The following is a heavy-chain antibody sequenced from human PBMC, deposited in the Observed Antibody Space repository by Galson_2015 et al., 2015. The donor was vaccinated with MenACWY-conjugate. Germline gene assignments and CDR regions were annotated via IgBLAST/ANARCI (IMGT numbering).Heavy chain of an antibody. CDR1: GSTFSKHG. D-gene: IGHD3-16*01. V-gene: IGHV1-18*01. J-gene: IGHJ1*01. CDR3: ARVKKQRERDSIWGSYEY. Sequence: SVKVSCKASGSTFSKHGIGWVRQAPGQGLEWMGWINVYNGNSNYAQKLQGRVIMTTETSTSTAYMELRSLRSEDTAVYYCARVKKQRERDSIWGSYEYGDPGTLGTGSS. CDR2: INVYNGNS.